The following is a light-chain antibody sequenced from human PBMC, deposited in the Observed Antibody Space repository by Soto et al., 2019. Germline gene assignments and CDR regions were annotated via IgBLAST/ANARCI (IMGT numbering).Light chain of an antibody. Sequence: IVLTQSPATLSFSPGERASLSCRANQNINNYLAWYQQKPGQAPRLLIYEASNRATGIPPRFSGSGSGTDFTLTINSLEPEEFGVYYCQQRTNSLITFGQGTRLEI. V-gene: IGKV3-11*01. CDR2: EAS. CDR1: QNINNY. J-gene: IGKJ5*01. CDR3: QQRTNSLIT.